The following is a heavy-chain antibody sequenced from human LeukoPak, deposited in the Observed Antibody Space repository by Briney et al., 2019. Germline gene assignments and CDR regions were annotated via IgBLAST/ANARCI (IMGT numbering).Heavy chain of an antibody. Sequence: SETLSLTCAVYGGSFSGYYWSWIRQPPGKGLEWIGEINHSGSTNYNPSLKSRVTISVDTSKNQFSLKLSSVTAADTAVYYCAGGLGYCSSTSCANRYYYYYGMDVWGQGTTVTVSS. J-gene: IGHJ6*02. D-gene: IGHD2-2*01. CDR1: GGSFSGYY. V-gene: IGHV4-34*01. CDR2: INHSGST. CDR3: AGGLGYCSSTSCANRYYYYYGMDV.